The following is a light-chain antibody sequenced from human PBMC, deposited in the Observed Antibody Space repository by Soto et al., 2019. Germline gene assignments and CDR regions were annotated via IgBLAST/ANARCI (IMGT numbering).Light chain of an antibody. Sequence: DIQMTQSPASLSASVGDRVAVTCRASQTINNYINWYQQKPGKAPKLLIYGASSLQSGVPSRFSASGFGTDFSLTISSLQPEDFATYFCQQTNSNPWTFGQGTRVEIK. CDR1: QTINNY. J-gene: IGKJ1*01. V-gene: IGKV1-39*01. CDR2: GAS. CDR3: QQTNSNPWT.